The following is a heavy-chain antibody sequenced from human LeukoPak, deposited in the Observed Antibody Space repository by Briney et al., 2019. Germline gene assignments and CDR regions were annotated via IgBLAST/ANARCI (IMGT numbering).Heavy chain of an antibody. J-gene: IGHJ6*03. V-gene: IGHV1-18*01. CDR2: ISAYNGNT. CDR1: GYTFTSYG. CDR3: ARGPFTRIAVAGPMGYYYYYMDV. D-gene: IGHD6-19*01. Sequence: ASVKVSCKASGYTFTSYGISWVRQAPGQGLEWMGWISAYNGNTNYAQKLQGRVTMTTDTSTSTAYMELRSLRSDDTAVYYCARGPFTRIAVAGPMGYYYYYMDVWGKGTTVTVSS.